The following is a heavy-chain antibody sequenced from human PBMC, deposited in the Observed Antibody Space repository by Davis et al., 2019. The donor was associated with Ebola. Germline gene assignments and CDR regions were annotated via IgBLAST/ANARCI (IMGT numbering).Heavy chain of an antibody. CDR2: ISSDSDYI. CDR3: ARVLGIVLMVYAPDY. V-gene: IGHV3-21*01. J-gene: IGHJ4*02. CDR1: GFTFRTYS. Sequence: GESLKISCVASGFTFRTYSMSWVRQAPGKGLEWVSSISSDSDYIYYADSAKGRFTISRDNAKNSLYLQMNSLRAEDTAVYYCARVLGIVLMVYAPDYWGQGTLVTVSS. D-gene: IGHD2-8*01.